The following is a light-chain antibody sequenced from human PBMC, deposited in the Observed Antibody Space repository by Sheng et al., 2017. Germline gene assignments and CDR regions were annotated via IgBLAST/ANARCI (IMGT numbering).Light chain of an antibody. CDR1: QDISTY. CDR3: LQQNSYPLT. Sequence: DIQMTQSPSAMSASVGDRVTITCRASQDISTYLAWFQQKPGQVPKRLIYGASSLQSGVPSRFSGSGSGTEFTLTITSLQPEDFASYYCLQQNSYPLTFGGGTKVEIK. J-gene: IGKJ4*01. V-gene: IGKV1-17*03. CDR2: GAS.